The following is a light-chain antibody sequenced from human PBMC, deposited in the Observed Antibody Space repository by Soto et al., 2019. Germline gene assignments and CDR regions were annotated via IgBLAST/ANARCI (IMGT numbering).Light chain of an antibody. J-gene: IGLJ2*01. Sequence: NFMLTQPHSVSESPGKTVTISCTRSSGSIASNYVQWYQQRPGSAPPTVIYEDNQRPSGVPDRFSGSLDSSSNSASLTISGLKTEDEADYYCQSYDSSNVVFGGGTKLTVL. CDR2: EDN. CDR1: SGSIASNY. V-gene: IGLV6-57*04. CDR3: QSYDSSNVV.